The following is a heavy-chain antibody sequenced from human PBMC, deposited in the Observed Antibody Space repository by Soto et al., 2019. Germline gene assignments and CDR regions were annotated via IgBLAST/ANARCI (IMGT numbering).Heavy chain of an antibody. V-gene: IGHV1-69*12. CDR2: IIPIFGTV. CDR3: ARGNHRWLQLWYFDL. J-gene: IGHJ2*01. Sequence: QVQLVQSGAEVKKPGXSVKVSCKASGGTFSNYPISWVRQAPGQGLEWMGGIIPIFGTVNYAQKFQGRVTITADESTSTAYMELSSLRSEDTAVYYCARGNHRWLQLWYFDLWGRGTLVTVSS. D-gene: IGHD5-12*01. CDR1: GGTFSNYP.